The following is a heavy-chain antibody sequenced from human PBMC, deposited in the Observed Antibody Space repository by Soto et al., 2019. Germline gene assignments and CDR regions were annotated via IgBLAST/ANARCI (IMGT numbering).Heavy chain of an antibody. V-gene: IGHV1-18*01. CDR2: ISAYNGNT. D-gene: IGHD3-10*01. Sequence: ASVKVSCKASGYTFTSYGISWVRQAPGQGLEWMGWISAYNGNTNYAQKLQGRVTMTTDTSTSTAYMELRSLRSDDTAVYYCARDLPHLGSGEVDAFDIWGQGTLVTVSS. CDR1: GYTFTSYG. CDR3: ARDLPHLGSGEVDAFDI. J-gene: IGHJ3*02.